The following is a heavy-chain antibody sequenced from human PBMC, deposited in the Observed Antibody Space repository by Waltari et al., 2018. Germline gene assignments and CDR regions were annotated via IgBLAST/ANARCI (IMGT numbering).Heavy chain of an antibody. CDR3: ASLLFTMVQGQQGLFDY. CDR2: INPNRGGT. V-gene: IGHV1-2*06. Sequence: QVQLVQSGAEVKKPGASVKVSCKASGYTFTGYYMHWVRQAPGQGLEWMGRINPNRGGTNYAQKFQGRVTMTRDTSISTAYMELSRLRSDDTAVYYCASLLFTMVQGQQGLFDYWGQGTLVTVSS. CDR1: GYTFTGYY. J-gene: IGHJ4*02. D-gene: IGHD3-10*01.